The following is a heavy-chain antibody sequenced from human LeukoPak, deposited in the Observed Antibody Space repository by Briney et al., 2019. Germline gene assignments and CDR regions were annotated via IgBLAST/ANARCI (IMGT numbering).Heavy chain of an antibody. Sequence: SETLSLTCTVSGGSISSSSYYWGWIRQPPGKGLEWIGSIYYSGSTYYNPSLKSRVTISVDTSKNQFSLKLSSVTAADTAVYYCARGPRGYQEYFQHWGQGTLATVSS. CDR1: GGSISSSSYY. CDR2: IYYSGST. D-gene: IGHD6-13*01. J-gene: IGHJ1*01. V-gene: IGHV4-39*07. CDR3: ARGPRGYQEYFQH.